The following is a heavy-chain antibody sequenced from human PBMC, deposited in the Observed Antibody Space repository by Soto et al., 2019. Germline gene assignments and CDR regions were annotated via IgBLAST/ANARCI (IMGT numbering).Heavy chain of an antibody. Sequence: GGSLRLSCISSGFTFRTYTMNWVRQAPGKGLEWVAVISYDGSNKYYADSVKGRFTISRDNSKNTLYLQMNSLRAEDTAVYYCARDPRNLYSSSPRNYFDYWGQGTLVTVSA. CDR2: ISYDGSNK. V-gene: IGHV3-30-3*01. CDR3: ARDPRNLYSSSPRNYFDY. CDR1: GFTFRTYT. J-gene: IGHJ4*02. D-gene: IGHD6-6*01.